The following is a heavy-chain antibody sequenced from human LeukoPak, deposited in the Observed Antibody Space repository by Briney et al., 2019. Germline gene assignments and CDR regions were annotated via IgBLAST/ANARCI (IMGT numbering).Heavy chain of an antibody. CDR2: IYPDDSDT. V-gene: IGHV5-51*01. CDR1: GYRFNAYW. D-gene: IGHD3-22*01. J-gene: IGHJ3*01. CDR3: ARPNITSYYDSRGYDAFDV. Sequence: GESLKISCKGSGYRFNAYWIAWVRQIPGKGLEWMGIIYPDDSDTRYSPSFQGQVTISADKSVRTAYLQWSSLKDSDTAMYYCARPNITSYYDSRGYDAFDVWGQGTMVTVSS.